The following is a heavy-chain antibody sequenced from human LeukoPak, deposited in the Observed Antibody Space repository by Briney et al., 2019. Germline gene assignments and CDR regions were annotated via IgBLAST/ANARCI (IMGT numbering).Heavy chain of an antibody. V-gene: IGHV4-30-4*01. Sequence: QSSQTLSFTCTGSGGSISSGDYYWSWIRQPPGKGLEWIGYIYYSGSTYYNPSLKSRVTISVDTSKNQFSLKLSSVTAADTAVYYCARAPDDYGDYKPDGKDVWGQGTTVTVSS. CDR2: IYYSGST. J-gene: IGHJ6*02. CDR3: ARAPDDYGDYKPDGKDV. CDR1: GGSISSGDYY. D-gene: IGHD4-17*01.